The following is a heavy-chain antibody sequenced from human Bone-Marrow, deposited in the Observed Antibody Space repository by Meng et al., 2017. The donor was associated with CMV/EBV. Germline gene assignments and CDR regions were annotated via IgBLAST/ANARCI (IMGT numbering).Heavy chain of an antibody. CDR2: IKKGGRGQ. V-gene: IGHV3-7*01. D-gene: IGHD1-1*01. J-gene: IGHJ6*02. CDR1: GFTFSSYG. Sequence: GESLKISCAASGFTFSSYGMHWVRQAPGKGLEWVANIKKGGRGQWYVDSVKGRFTISRDNARKSMYLQMNSLRAEDTAVYYCVRYENLQHGMDVWGQGTTVTVSS. CDR3: VRYENLQHGMDV.